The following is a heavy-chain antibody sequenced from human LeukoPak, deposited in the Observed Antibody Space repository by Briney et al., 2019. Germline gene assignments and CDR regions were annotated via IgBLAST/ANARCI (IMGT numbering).Heavy chain of an antibody. Sequence: PGGSLRLSCAASGFTFSSYSMNWVRQAPGKGLEWVSSISSSSSYIYYADSVKGRFTISRDNAKNSLYLQMNSLRAEDTAVYYCGAICGGDCYSFYGMDVWGQGTTVTVSS. CDR3: GAICGGDCYSFYGMDV. V-gene: IGHV3-21*01. CDR2: ISSSSSYI. J-gene: IGHJ6*02. D-gene: IGHD2-21*02. CDR1: GFTFSSYS.